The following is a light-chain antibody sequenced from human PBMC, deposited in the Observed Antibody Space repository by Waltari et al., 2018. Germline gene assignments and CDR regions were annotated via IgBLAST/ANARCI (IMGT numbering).Light chain of an antibody. CDR2: AAS. CDR3: QQSYTTPWT. V-gene: IGKV1-39*01. Sequence: DIQMTQSPSSLSASVGDRVSITCRASQTIRNFLNWYQQKPGKAPKLLIYAASTLESGVPSRFSGSASGTDFTLTISSLQPEDFATYYCQQSYTTPWTFGQGTKVEIK. CDR1: QTIRNF. J-gene: IGKJ1*01.